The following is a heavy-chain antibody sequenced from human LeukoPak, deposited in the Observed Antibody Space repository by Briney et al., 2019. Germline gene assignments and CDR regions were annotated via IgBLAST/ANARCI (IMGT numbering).Heavy chain of an antibody. CDR1: GGSISSGDYY. J-gene: IGHJ4*02. CDR3: ARDARGWSGFDY. V-gene: IGHV4-30-4*08. CDR2: IYYSGST. D-gene: IGHD3-3*01. Sequence: PSQTLSLTCTVSGGSISSGDYYWSWIRQPPGKGLEWIGYIYYSGSTYYNPSLKSRVTMSVDTSKNQFSLNLSSVTAADTAVYYCARDARGWSGFDYWGQGTLVTVSS.